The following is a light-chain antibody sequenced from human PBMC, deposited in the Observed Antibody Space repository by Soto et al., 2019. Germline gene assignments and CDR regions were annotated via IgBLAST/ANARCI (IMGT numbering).Light chain of an antibody. CDR3: QSYDSSPLFV. CDR1: SSNIGAGYD. V-gene: IGLV1-40*01. J-gene: IGLJ1*01. CDR2: GNS. Sequence: QSVLTQPPSVSGAPGQRVTISCTGSSSNIGAGYDVHWYQQLPGTAPKLLIYGNSNRPSGAPDRFSGSKSGTSASLAITGLQAEDEADYYCQSYDSSPLFVFGTGTKVTVL.